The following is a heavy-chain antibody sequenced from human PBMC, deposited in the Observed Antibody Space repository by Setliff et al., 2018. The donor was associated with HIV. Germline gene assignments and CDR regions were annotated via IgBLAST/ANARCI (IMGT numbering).Heavy chain of an antibody. J-gene: IGHJ3*01. Sequence: SVKVSCKASGGTSSNYAFSWVRQAPGQGLEWMGGIIPLFGTANYAQNFQGRVTITADASTSTAYMELSSLRSEDTAMYYCARDRHHYDSSGFDASDLWGQGTMVTVSS. D-gene: IGHD3-22*01. CDR2: IIPLFGTA. CDR3: ARDRHHYDSSGFDASDL. V-gene: IGHV1-69*13. CDR1: GGTSSNYA.